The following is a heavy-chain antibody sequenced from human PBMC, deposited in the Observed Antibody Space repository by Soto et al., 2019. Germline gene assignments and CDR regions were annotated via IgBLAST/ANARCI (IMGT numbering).Heavy chain of an antibody. Sequence: ASVKVSCKVSGHSFTGHYMHWVRQAPGQGLEWMGWINPNSGDTNYARKFQGRVTMTRDTSIKTVYMELSSLRSDDTAVYYCARALIGFLDWLPDNYYYGMDVWGQGTTGTV. CDR2: INPNSGDT. D-gene: IGHD3-3*02. J-gene: IGHJ6*02. CDR1: GHSFTGHY. V-gene: IGHV1-2*02. CDR3: ARALIGFLDWLPDNYYYGMDV.